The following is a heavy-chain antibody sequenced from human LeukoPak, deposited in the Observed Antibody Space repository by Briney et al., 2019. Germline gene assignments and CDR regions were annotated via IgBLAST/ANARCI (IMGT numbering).Heavy chain of an antibody. CDR3: AQKSSSWTNFDY. CDR2: FDPEDGET. V-gene: IGHV1-24*01. J-gene: IGHJ4*02. CDR1: GYTLTELS. D-gene: IGHD6-13*01. Sequence: ASVKVSCKVSGYTLTELSMHWVRQAPGKGLEWMGGFDPEDGETIYAQKFQGRVTMTEDTSTDTAYMELSSLRSEDTAVYYCAQKSSSWTNFDYWGQGTLVNVSS.